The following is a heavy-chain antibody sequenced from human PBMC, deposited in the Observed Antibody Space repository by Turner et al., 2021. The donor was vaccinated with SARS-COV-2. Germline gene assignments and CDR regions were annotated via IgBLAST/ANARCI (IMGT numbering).Heavy chain of an antibody. CDR3: ARAAQLTVWFDP. V-gene: IGHV1-8*01. Sequence: VQLVQSVSVVKKPGASVKVSCKASGYTFTSYDINWVRQATGHGLELMGWMNPNSGNTGYEKKIQGRVTMTRNNTISTDKMELSSLRYEDTAVYYCARAAQLTVWFDPWGQGTLVTVSS. CDR2: MNPNSGNT. J-gene: IGHJ5*02. CDR1: GYTFTSYD. D-gene: IGHD3-9*01.